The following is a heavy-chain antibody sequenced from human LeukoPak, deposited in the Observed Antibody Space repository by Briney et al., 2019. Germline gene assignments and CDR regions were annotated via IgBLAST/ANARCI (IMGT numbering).Heavy chain of an antibody. J-gene: IGHJ4*02. Sequence: GGSLRLSCAASGVTFSVYSMNWVRQAPGKGLGWVSSISGISSYIYYADSVKSRFTISRDNAKNSLYLQMNSLRAEDTAVYYCARDHEGYCSGGSCSLFDYWGQGTLVTVSS. D-gene: IGHD2-15*01. V-gene: IGHV3-21*01. CDR1: GVTFSVYS. CDR2: ISGISSYI. CDR3: ARDHEGYCSGGSCSLFDY.